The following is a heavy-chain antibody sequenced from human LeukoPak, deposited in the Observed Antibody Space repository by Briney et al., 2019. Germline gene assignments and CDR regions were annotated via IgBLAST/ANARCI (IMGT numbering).Heavy chain of an antibody. CDR3: AKDPSYDYVWGSYRDY. CDR1: GFTFDDYA. V-gene: IGHV3-9*01. Sequence: SLRLSCAASGFTFDDYAMHWVRQAPGKGLEWVSGIDWNSGSIGYADSVKGRFTISRDNAKNSLYLQMNSLRAEDTAVYYCAKDPSYDYVWGSYRDYWGQGTLVTVSS. CDR2: IDWNSGSI. D-gene: IGHD3-16*02. J-gene: IGHJ4*02.